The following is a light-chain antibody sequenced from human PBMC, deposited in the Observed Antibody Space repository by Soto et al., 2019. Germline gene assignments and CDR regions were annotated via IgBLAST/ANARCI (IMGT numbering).Light chain of an antibody. CDR2: TTS. CDR3: QQFSSYPLT. V-gene: IGKV1-9*01. Sequence: DIQLTQSPSFLSASVGDRVTITCRASQCISNYLAWYQQKPGKAPQLLIYTTSTLQSGVPSRFSGSGSGTEFTLTISSLQPEDFATYYCQQFSSYPLTFGGGTKVEIK. J-gene: IGKJ4*01. CDR1: QCISNY.